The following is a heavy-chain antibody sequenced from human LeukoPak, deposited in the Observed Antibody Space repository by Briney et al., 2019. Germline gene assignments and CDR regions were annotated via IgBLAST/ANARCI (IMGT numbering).Heavy chain of an antibody. CDR1: GGSFSGYY. CDR2: INHSGST. V-gene: IGHV4-34*01. Sequence: SETLSLTCAVYGGSFSGYYWSWIRQPPGKGLEWIGEINHSGSTNYNPSLKSRVTISVDTSKNQFSLKLSSETAADTAVYYCARGHNYDSSGYYYFYAFDIWGQGTMVTVSS. D-gene: IGHD3-22*01. J-gene: IGHJ3*02. CDR3: ARGHNYDSSGYYYFYAFDI.